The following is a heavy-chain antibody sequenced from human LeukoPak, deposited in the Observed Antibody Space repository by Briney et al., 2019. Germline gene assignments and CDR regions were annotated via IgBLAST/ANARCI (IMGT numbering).Heavy chain of an antibody. V-gene: IGHV4-59*12. CDR2: IYYSGRT. J-gene: IGHJ3*02. Sequence: SETLSLTCSVSGGSISSYYWSWIRQPPGKGLEWIGYIYYSGRTNYNPSLKSRVTISVDTSKNHFSLNLSSVTAADTAVYYCARFSSASNAFDIWGQGTMVTVSS. CDR1: GGSISSYY. CDR3: ARFSSASNAFDI. D-gene: IGHD3-22*01.